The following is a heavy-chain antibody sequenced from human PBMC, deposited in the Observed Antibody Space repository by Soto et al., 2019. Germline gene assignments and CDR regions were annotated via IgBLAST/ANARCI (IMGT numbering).Heavy chain of an antibody. J-gene: IGHJ6*03. CDR3: VRGLGFNYSYYYMDV. D-gene: IGHD7-27*01. CDR1: GYTFSNYD. V-gene: IGHV1-8*01. Sequence: QVHLVQSGAEVKKPGASVKVSCKASGYTFSNYDINWVRQATGQGLEWMGWMNPNSDHTGYAQKCQGRVTMTRNTSVSTAYMDLSGLGSEDTAVDYCVRGLGFNYSYYYMDVWGKGTTVTVSS. CDR2: MNPNSDHT.